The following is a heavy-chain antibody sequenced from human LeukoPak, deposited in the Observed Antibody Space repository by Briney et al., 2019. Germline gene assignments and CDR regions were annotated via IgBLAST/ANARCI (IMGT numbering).Heavy chain of an antibody. J-gene: IGHJ4*02. CDR3: AKKPERITIFGVVSPFDY. V-gene: IGHV3-53*01. CDR2: IYSGGST. Sequence: GGSLRLSCAASGFTVSSNYMSWVRQAPGKGLEWVSVIYSGGSTYYADSVKGRFTISRDNSKNTLYLQMNSLRAEDTAVYYCAKKPERITIFGVVSPFDYWGQGTLVTVSS. CDR1: GFTVSSNY. D-gene: IGHD3-3*01.